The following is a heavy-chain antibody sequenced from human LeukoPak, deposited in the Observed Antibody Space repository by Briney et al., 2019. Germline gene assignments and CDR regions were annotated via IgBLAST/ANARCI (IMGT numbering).Heavy chain of an antibody. Sequence: SETLSLTCTVSGGSISSYFWSWIRQPAGKGLEWIGLIYTSGSTNYNPSLKSRVTMSVETPKNQFSLKLSSVTAADTAVYYCARVYCTSGICLFDYWGQGTLATVSS. J-gene: IGHJ4*02. V-gene: IGHV4-4*07. D-gene: IGHD2-8*01. CDR2: IYTSGST. CDR3: ARVYCTSGICLFDY. CDR1: GGSISSYF.